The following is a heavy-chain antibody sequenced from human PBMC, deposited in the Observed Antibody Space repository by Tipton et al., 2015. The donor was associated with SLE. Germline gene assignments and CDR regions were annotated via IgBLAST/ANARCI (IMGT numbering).Heavy chain of an antibody. Sequence: TLSLTCAVSGGSFSGYAWSWVRQPPGKGLEGIGEVSHTRSTNYNPSLKSRGTISLATSNNQFSLRLSSVTAADTAVYYCARDGFDYWGQGTLVTVSS. CDR1: GGSFSGYA. CDR2: VSHTRST. V-gene: IGHV4-34*09. J-gene: IGHJ4*02. CDR3: ARDGFDY.